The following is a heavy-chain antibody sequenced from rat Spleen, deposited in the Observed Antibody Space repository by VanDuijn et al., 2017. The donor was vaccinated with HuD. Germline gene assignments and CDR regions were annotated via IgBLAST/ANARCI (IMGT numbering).Heavy chain of an antibody. J-gene: IGHJ2*01. V-gene: IGHV5-27*01. CDR2: ISTGGVNT. Sequence: EVQLVESGGGLVQPGRSLKLSCAASGFTFSNYYMAWVRQAPTKGLVWVAYISTGGVNTYYRDSVKGRFTVSRDNVKSTLNLQMDSLRSEDTATYYCSTAGSGLDYYYAGGFDHWGQGVMVTVSS. CDR3: STAGSGLDYYYAGGFDH. CDR1: GFTFSNYY. D-gene: IGHD1-6*01.